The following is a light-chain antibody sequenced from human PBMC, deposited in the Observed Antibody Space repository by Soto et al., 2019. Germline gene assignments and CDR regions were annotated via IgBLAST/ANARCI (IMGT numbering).Light chain of an antibody. J-gene: IGKJ3*01. CDR1: QDISNY. CDR2: DAS. CDR3: QQYDYLPT. V-gene: IGKV1-33*01. Sequence: DFRMTQSPSSLSASVGDRVTITCQASQDISNYLNWYQQKPGKAPKLLIYDASTLETGVPSRFSGSGSGTDFTITISSLQPEDIGTYYCQQYDYLPTFGPGTKVDIK.